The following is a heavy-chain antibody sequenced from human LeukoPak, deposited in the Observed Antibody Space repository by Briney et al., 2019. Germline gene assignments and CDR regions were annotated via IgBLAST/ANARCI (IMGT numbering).Heavy chain of an antibody. V-gene: IGHV3-53*01. D-gene: IGHD5-24*01. Sequence: GGSLRLSCAASGFTVGTKYMNWVRQAPGKGLEWVSIIYSGGTTYYADSVKGRFTISRDTSKNTLSLQMNSLRAEDTAVYFCARVGDHFHWNLDLWGRGTLVTVSA. CDR3: ARVGDHFHWNLDL. J-gene: IGHJ2*01. CDR2: IYSGGTT. CDR1: GFTVGTKY.